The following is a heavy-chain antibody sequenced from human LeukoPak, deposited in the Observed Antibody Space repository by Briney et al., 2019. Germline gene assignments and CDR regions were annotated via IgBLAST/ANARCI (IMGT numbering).Heavy chain of an antibody. CDR1: GGSISSGDYY. V-gene: IGHV4-30-4*08. Sequence: SETLSLTCTVSGGSISSGDYYWSWIRQPPGKGLESIGYIYYSGSTYYNPSLKSRVTISVDTSKNQFSLKLSSVTAADTAVYYCARGGFSLGWFGELFDFDYWGQGTLVTVSS. J-gene: IGHJ4*02. D-gene: IGHD3-10*01. CDR3: ARGGFSLGWFGELFDFDY. CDR2: IYYSGST.